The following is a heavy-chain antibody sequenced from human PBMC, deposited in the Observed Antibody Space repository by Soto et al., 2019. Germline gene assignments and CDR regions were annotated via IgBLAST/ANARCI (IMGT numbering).Heavy chain of an antibody. V-gene: IGHV1-69*13. D-gene: IGHD3-22*01. J-gene: IGHJ4*02. CDR2: ITPIFGTA. CDR3: ARDGTLYDSSGYYYLY. CDR1: GCTFITST. Sequence: ASVQVSGKASGCTFITSTISCVRQAPGQALEWMGGITPIFGTASFAQKFQGRVTITADESTSTAYMELSSLRSEDTAMYYCARDGTLYDSSGYYYLYWGQGTLVTVSS.